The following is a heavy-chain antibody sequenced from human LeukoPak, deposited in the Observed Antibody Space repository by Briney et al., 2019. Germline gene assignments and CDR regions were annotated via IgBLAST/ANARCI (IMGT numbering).Heavy chain of an antibody. Sequence: ASVKVSCKASGYTFTDYYKQWVRQAPGQGLEWMGWINPNSGGTNYAQKFQGRVTMTRDTSITTVYMELSRLTSDDTAVYYCARYVTTGITLDNWGQGTLVTVSS. D-gene: IGHD1-1*01. CDR3: ARYVTTGITLDN. V-gene: IGHV1-2*02. CDR2: INPNSGGT. CDR1: GYTFTDYY. J-gene: IGHJ4*02.